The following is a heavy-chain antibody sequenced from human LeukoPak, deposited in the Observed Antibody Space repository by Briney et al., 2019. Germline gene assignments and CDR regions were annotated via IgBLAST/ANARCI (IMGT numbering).Heavy chain of an antibody. D-gene: IGHD5-12*01. CDR3: AKVSGYDPYYGPFDY. CDR1: GFTFSDHY. V-gene: IGHV3-23*01. J-gene: IGHJ4*02. Sequence: PGGSLRLSCAASGFTFSDHYMSWIRQAPGKGLEWASAISGSGGSTYYADSVKGRFTISRDNSKNTLYLQMNSLRAEDTAVYYCAKVSGYDPYYGPFDYWGQGTLVTVSS. CDR2: ISGSGGST.